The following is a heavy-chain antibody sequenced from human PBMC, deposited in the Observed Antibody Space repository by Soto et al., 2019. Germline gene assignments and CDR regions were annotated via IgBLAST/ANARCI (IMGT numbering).Heavy chain of an antibody. CDR2: ISAYNGNT. D-gene: IGHD5-12*01. CDR3: ARASGYAKSKSGYFDY. Sequence: ASVKVSCKASGYTFTSYGISWVRQAPGQGLEWMGWISAYNGNTNYAQKLQGRVTMTTDTSTSTAYMELRSLRSDDTAVYYCARASGYAKSKSGYFDYWGQGTLVTVSS. CDR1: GYTFTSYG. J-gene: IGHJ4*02. V-gene: IGHV1-18*01.